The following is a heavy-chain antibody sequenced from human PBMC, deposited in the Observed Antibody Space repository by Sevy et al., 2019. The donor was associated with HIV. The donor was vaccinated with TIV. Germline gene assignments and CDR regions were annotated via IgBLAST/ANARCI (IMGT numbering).Heavy chain of an antibody. J-gene: IGHJ5*02. CDR2: INPRGGST. CDR3: AGDRSGGIAAAGPFDP. D-gene: IGHD6-13*01. Sequence: ASVKVSCKTSGYTFTSYYMHWVRQAPGQGLEWMGIINPRGGSTSYAQKFQGRVTMTRDTSTSTVYMELSSLRSEDTAAYYCAGDRSGGIAAAGPFDPWGQGTLVTVSS. V-gene: IGHV1-46*01. CDR1: GYTFTSYY.